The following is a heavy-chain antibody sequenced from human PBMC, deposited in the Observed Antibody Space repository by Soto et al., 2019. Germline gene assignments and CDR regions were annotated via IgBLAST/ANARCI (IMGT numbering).Heavy chain of an antibody. CDR1: GYTFSSYG. CDR3: ARENSYFDY. V-gene: IGHV1-18*01. Sequence: AASVKVSCKASGYTFSSYGITWVRQAPGQGPEWMGWISAYNANANYAQKFQGRVTMTADTSTTTAYMELRSLRSDDTAVYYCARENSYFDYWGQGTLVTVSS. CDR2: ISAYNANA. J-gene: IGHJ4*02.